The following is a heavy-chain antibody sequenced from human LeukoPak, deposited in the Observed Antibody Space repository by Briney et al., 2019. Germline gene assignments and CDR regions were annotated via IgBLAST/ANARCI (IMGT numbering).Heavy chain of an antibody. CDR2: INPNSGGT. CDR3: ATDPPYCGGDCYFTEGY. D-gene: IGHD2-21*02. CDR1: GYTFTGYY. Sequence: GASVKVSCKASGYTFTGYYMHWVRQAPGQGLEWMGWINPNSGGTNYAQKFQGWVTMTRDTSTSTAYMELSSLRSEDTAVYYCATDPPYCGGDCYFTEGYWGQGTLVTVSS. J-gene: IGHJ4*02. V-gene: IGHV1-2*04.